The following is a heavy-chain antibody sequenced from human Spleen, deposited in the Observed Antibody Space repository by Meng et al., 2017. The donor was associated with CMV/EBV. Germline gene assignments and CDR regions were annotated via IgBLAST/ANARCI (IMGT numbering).Heavy chain of an antibody. CDR2: IHPDDSDT. D-gene: IGHD6-19*01. CDR3: ARSGYISGTFDY. J-gene: IGHJ4*02. CDR1: GYSFTSYW. Sequence: KVSCKGSGYSFTSYWIGWVRQMPGKGLEWMGIIHPDDSDTRSSPSFQGQVTISADKSISTAYLEWTSLKASDTAMYYSARSGYISGTFDYWGQGTLVTVSS. V-gene: IGHV5-51*01.